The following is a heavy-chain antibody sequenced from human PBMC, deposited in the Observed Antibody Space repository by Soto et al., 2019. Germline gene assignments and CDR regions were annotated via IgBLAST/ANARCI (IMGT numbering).Heavy chain of an antibody. Sequence: EVQLVESGGGSVQPGESLRLSCAASEFTLSSYWMHWVRQAPGKGLVWVSRITGDGRGANYANSVKGRFTTARDNAKNTLYLQMNSLRAEDTAVYYCAGARVHGSGSLDYWGQGILVTVSS. D-gene: IGHD3-10*01. CDR3: AGARVHGSGSLDY. V-gene: IGHV3-74*01. CDR2: ITGDGRGA. CDR1: EFTLSSYW. J-gene: IGHJ4*02.